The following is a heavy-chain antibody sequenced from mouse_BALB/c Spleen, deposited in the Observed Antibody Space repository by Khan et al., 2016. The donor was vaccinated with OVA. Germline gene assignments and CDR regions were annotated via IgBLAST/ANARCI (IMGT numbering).Heavy chain of an antibody. Sequence: VQLKESGPGLVKPSQSLYLTCTVTGYSITSGYGWNWIRQFTGNKLEWMGYISYSGSTNYNPSLKSRISITRDTSKNQFFLQFNSVTTEDTATYYCARTARIKYWGQGTTLTVSS. D-gene: IGHD1-2*01. CDR2: ISYSGST. J-gene: IGHJ2*01. CDR3: ARTARIKY. V-gene: IGHV3-2*02. CDR1: GYSITSGYG.